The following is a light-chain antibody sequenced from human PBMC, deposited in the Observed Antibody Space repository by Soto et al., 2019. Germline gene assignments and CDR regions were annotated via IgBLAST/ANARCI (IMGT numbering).Light chain of an antibody. V-gene: IGKV1-5*03. CDR3: RQYNSYRA. CDR2: KAS. Sequence: GDRVTITCRASESIDSWLAWHQQKPGRAPKLLISKASSLESGVPSRFSGSGFGTEFTLTISSLQPDDFATYYCRQYNSYRAFGQGTKVDIK. CDR1: ESIDSW. J-gene: IGKJ1*01.